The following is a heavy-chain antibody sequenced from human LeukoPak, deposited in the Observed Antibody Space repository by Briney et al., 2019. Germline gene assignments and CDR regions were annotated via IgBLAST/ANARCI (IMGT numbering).Heavy chain of an antibody. V-gene: IGHV1-18*01. D-gene: IGHD6-19*01. CDR2: ISAYNGNT. CDR1: GYTFTSYG. J-gene: IGHJ2*01. Sequence: GASVTVSCKASGYTFTSYGISWVRQAPGQGLEWMGWISAYNGNTNYAQKLQGRVTMTTDTSTSTAYMELRSLRSDGTAVYYCARDRIAVAGISWYFDLWGRGTLVTVSS. CDR3: ARDRIAVAGISWYFDL.